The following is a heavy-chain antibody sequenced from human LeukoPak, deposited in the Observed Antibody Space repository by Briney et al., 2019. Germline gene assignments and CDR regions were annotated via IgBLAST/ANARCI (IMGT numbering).Heavy chain of an antibody. D-gene: IGHD4-17*01. V-gene: IGHV3-48*01. CDR1: GFTFSTHG. Sequence: QPGGSLRLSCGASGFTFSTHGMIWVRQAPGKGLEWVSYISPRSATIYYADSVKGRFTISRDDARNSLFLQMHSLKAGDTAVYYCARVRGPTVTTWYFDLWGRGTLVTVSS. J-gene: IGHJ2*01. CDR2: ISPRSATI. CDR3: ARVRGPTVTTWYFDL.